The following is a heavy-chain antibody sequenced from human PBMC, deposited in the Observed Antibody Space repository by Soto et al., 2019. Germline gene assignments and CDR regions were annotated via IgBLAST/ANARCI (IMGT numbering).Heavy chain of an antibody. D-gene: IGHD4-17*01. J-gene: IGHJ4*02. V-gene: IGHV1-8*02. Sequence: QVQLVQSGAEVKKPGASVKVSCKASGYTFTSYGINWVRQATGQGLEWMGWMNPNSGNTVYAQKFQGRVSMTRNTSISTAYLALSSLSSEDTAMYYCAREHGNYALDYWGQGTLVTVSS. CDR1: GYTFTSYG. CDR2: MNPNSGNT. CDR3: AREHGNYALDY.